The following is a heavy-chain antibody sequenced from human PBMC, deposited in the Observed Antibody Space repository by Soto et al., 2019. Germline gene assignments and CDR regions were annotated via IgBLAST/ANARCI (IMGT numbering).Heavy chain of an antibody. CDR3: ARAGFGELYDPLDY. CDR2: INPNSGGT. V-gene: IGHV1-2*04. D-gene: IGHD3-10*01. CDR1: GYTFTGYY. J-gene: IGHJ4*02. Sequence: ASVKVSCKASGYTFTGYYMHWVRQAPGQGPEWMGWINPNSGGTNYAQKFQGWVTMTRDTSISTAYMELSRLRSDDTAVYYCARAGFGELYDPLDYWGQGTLVTVSS.